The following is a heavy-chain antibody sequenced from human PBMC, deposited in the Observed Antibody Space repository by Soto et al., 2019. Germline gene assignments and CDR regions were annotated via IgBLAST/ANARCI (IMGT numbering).Heavy chain of an antibody. CDR1: GFTFSSYG. Sequence: GGSLRLSCAASGFTFSSYGMHWVRQAPGKGLEWVAVISYDGSNKYYADSVKGRLTISRDNSKNTLYLQMNSLRAEDTAVYYCAKDPGPYCSGGSCYRPGHGYWGQGTLVTVS. D-gene: IGHD2-15*01. CDR3: AKDPGPYCSGGSCYRPGHGY. V-gene: IGHV3-30*18. J-gene: IGHJ4*02. CDR2: ISYDGSNK.